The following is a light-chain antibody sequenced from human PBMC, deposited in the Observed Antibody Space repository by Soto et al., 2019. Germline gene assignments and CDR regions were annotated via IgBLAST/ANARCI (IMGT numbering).Light chain of an antibody. J-gene: IGLJ2*01. CDR1: SSDVGGYNY. V-gene: IGLV2-8*01. Sequence: QSVLTQPPSASGSPGQSVTISCTGTSSDVGGYNYVSWYQQHPGKAPKLMIYEDSKRPSGVPDRFSGSKSGNTASLTVSGLQAEDEADYYCSSYAGSNGGVFGGGTKLTVL. CDR2: EDS. CDR3: SSYAGSNGGV.